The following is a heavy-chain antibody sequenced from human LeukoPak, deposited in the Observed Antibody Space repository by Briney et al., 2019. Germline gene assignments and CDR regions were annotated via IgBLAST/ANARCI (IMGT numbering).Heavy chain of an antibody. CDR1: GFTFSSYA. CDR2: ISTNGGST. Sequence: GGSLRLSCAASGFTFSSYAMYWVRQAPGKGLEYVSAISTNGGSTYYANSVKGRFTTSRDNSKNTLYLQMGSLRAEDMGVYYCAGGSSWYRGIDYWGQGTLVTVSS. V-gene: IGHV3-64*01. CDR3: AGGSSWYRGIDY. D-gene: IGHD6-13*01. J-gene: IGHJ4*02.